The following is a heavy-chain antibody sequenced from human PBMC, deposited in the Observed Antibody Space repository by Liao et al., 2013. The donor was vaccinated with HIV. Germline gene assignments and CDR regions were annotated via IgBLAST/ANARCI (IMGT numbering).Heavy chain of an antibody. CDR3: ARTSSTSWDMDV. CDR2: IYYSGST. J-gene: IGHJ6*03. CDR1: GGSISSGDYY. V-gene: IGHV4-30-4*08. D-gene: IGHD2-2*01. Sequence: QVQLQESGPGLVKPSQTLSLTCTVSGGSISSGDYYWSWIRQPPGKGLEWIGYIYYSGSTNYNPSLKSRVTMSVDTSKNQFSLKLSSVTAADTAVYYCARTSSTSWDMDVWGKGTTVTVSS.